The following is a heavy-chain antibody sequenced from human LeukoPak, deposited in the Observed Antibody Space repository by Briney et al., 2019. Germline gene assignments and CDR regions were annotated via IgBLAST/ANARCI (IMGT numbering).Heavy chain of an antibody. Sequence: SETLSLTCAVYGGSFSGYYWSWIRQPPGKGLEWIGEINHSGSTNYNPSLKSRVTISVDTSKNQFSLKLNSVTAADTAVYYCARYRNCGSDCYDAFDIWGQGTMVTVSS. V-gene: IGHV4-34*01. J-gene: IGHJ3*02. CDR3: ARYRNCGSDCYDAFDI. CDR1: GGSFSGYY. D-gene: IGHD2-21*02. CDR2: INHSGST.